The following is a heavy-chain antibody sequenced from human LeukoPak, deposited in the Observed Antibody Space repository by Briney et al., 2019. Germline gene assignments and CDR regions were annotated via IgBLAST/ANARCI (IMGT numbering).Heavy chain of an antibody. Sequence: PGGSLRLSCAASGFTFSSYAMHWVRQAPGKGLEWVAVISYDGSNKYYADSVKGRFTISRDNSKNTLYLQMNSLRAEDTAVCYCARVKGYYGSGSYVFDPWGQGTLVTVSS. CDR2: ISYDGSNK. CDR1: GFTFSSYA. J-gene: IGHJ5*02. CDR3: ARVKGYYGSGSYVFDP. D-gene: IGHD3-10*01. V-gene: IGHV3-30*04.